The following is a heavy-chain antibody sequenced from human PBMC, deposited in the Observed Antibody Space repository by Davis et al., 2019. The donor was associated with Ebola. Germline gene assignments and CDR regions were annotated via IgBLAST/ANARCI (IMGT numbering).Heavy chain of an antibody. J-gene: IGHJ4*02. CDR1: GYIFTTYW. V-gene: IGHV5-51*01. CDR2: IYPGHSDT. D-gene: IGHD3-3*02. Sequence: KVSCKGSGYIFTTYWIGWVRQMPGKGLEWMGIIYPGHSDTRYSPSFQGQVTISADKSISTAYLQWSSLKASDTAMYYCARRGGWSGAFLDYWGQGTLVTVSS. CDR3: ARRGGWSGAFLDY.